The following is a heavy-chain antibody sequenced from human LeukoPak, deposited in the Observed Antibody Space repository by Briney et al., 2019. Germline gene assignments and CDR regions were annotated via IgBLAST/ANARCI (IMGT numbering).Heavy chain of an antibody. Sequence: GGSLRLSCAASGFTFSSYEMNWVRQAPGKGLEWVSYISGSGTNIYYADSVKGRFTISRDNAKNSLYLQMNSLRAEDTAVYYCARGVGATSAFDIWGQGTMVTVSS. CDR3: ARGVGATSAFDI. V-gene: IGHV3-48*03. CDR2: ISGSGTNI. J-gene: IGHJ3*02. CDR1: GFTFSSYE. D-gene: IGHD1-26*01.